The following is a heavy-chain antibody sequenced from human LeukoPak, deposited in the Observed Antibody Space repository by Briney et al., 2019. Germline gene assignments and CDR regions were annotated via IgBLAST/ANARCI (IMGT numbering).Heavy chain of an antibody. J-gene: IGHJ4*02. D-gene: IGHD2-2*02. V-gene: IGHV3-30*09. CDR2: ISYDGSNK. CDR1: GFTFSSYD. Sequence: GRSLILSCAASGFTFSSYDMHGVRQAPGKGLEWVAVISYDGSNKYYADSVKGRFAISRDNSKNTVYLQMNSLRVEDTAVYYCARANTPFADYWGQGTLVTVSS. CDR3: ARANTPFADY.